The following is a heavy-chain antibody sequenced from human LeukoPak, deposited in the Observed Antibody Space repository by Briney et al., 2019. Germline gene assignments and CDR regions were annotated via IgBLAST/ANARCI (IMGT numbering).Heavy chain of an antibody. CDR2: LSADGKDI. D-gene: IGHD1/OR15-1a*01. J-gene: IGHJ4*01. CDR3: MMKRPNWDIVFVY. CDR1: AFTFSTYT. V-gene: IGHV3-23*01. Sequence: GGSLRLSCAASAFTFSTYTMSWVRQAPGKGLQWVSTLSADGKDIRYTDSVKGRFTISRDNSKGTLFLEMNSMRLEEMAIYYFMMKRPNWDIVFVYWGHGDLVTVSS.